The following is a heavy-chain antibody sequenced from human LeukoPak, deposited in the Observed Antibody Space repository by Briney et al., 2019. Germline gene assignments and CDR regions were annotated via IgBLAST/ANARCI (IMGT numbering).Heavy chain of an antibody. D-gene: IGHD6-13*01. CDR2: IYSHNGGT. CDR3: AREGSIAATGDFDY. Sequence: GASVKVSCKSSGYKFTVDYIHWVRQAPGQGLEWMGWIYSHNGGTHYAQKFQGRVTMTRDTSTSTAYMELSGLRLDDTAVYYCAREGSIAATGDFDYWGQGTLVTVSS. CDR1: GYKFTVDY. V-gene: IGHV1-2*02. J-gene: IGHJ4*02.